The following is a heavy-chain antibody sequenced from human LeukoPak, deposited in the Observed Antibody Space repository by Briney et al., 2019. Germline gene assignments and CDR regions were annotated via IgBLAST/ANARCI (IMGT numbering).Heavy chain of an antibody. CDR3: ARGRDQVWLPTFDY. V-gene: IGHV3-11*01. CDR1: GFPFSDYY. CDR2: ISGSANTI. J-gene: IGHJ4*02. Sequence: GGSLGLSCAASGFPFSDYYMSWIREAPGKGLEWVSHISGSANTIYNADSVKGRFTISRDNAKNSLFLQMNSLGAEDTAVYYCARGRDQVWLPTFDYWGQGTLVTVSS. D-gene: IGHD5-12*01.